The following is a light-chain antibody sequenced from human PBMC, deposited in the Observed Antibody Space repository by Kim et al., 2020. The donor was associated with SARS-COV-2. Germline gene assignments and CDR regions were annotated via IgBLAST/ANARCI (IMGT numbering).Light chain of an antibody. CDR2: DNS. CDR1: TCNIGNNY. J-gene: IGLJ2*01. Sequence: QKVTTSCAGSTCNIGNNYVSWYQQLPGTAPKLRIYDNSKRPSGIPDRFSGSKSGTSATLGITGLQTGDEADYYCGTWDSSLSAVVFGGGTQLTVL. CDR3: GTWDSSLSAVV. V-gene: IGLV1-51*01.